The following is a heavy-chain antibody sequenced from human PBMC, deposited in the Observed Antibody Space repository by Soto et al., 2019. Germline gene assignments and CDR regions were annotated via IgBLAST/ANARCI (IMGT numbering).Heavy chain of an antibody. CDR3: AKDLIQLWGYYYYGMDV. J-gene: IGHJ6*02. CDR1: GFTFSSYS. Sequence: GGSLRLSCAASGFTFSSYSMTWVRQAPGKGLEWVSTINGRGDGTYYADSVKGRFTISRDNSKNTLYLQMNSLGAEDTAVYYCAKDLIQLWGYYYYGMDVWGQGTTVTVSS. CDR2: INGRGDGT. V-gene: IGHV3-23*01. D-gene: IGHD5-18*01.